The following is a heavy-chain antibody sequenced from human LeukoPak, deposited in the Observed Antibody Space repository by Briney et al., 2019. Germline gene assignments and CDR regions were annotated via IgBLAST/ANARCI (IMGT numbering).Heavy chain of an antibody. J-gene: IGHJ6*02. V-gene: IGHV3-74*01. D-gene: IGHD6-13*01. CDR2: INSDGSST. Sequence: GGSLRLSCAASGSTFSSYWMHWVRQAPGKGLVWVSRINSDGSSTSYADSVKGRFTISRDNAKNTLYLQMNSLRAEDTAVYYCATKAAAYYYYYGMDVWGQGTTVTVSS. CDR1: GSTFSSYW. CDR3: ATKAAAYYYYYGMDV.